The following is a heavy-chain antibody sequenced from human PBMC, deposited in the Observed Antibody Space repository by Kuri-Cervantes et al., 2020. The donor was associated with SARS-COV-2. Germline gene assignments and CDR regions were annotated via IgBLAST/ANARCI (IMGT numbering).Heavy chain of an antibody. J-gene: IGHJ4*02. D-gene: IGHD3-22*01. Sequence: GESLKISCAASGFTFSNAWMSWVRQAPGKGLEWVGRIKSKTDGGTTDYAAPVKGRFTISRDNSKNTLYLQMNSLRAEDTAVYYCAKDLPYDSSGYYYYREGAFDYWGQGTLVTVSS. CDR2: IKSKTDGGTT. CDR3: AKDLPYDSSGYYYYREGAFDY. CDR1: GFTFSNAW. V-gene: IGHV3-15*01.